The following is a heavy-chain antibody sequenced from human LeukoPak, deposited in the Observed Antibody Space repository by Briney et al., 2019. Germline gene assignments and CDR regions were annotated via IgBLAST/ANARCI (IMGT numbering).Heavy chain of an antibody. V-gene: IGHV4-38-2*02. J-gene: IGHJ4*02. CDR1: GYSISSGYY. Sequence: PSETLSLTCTVSGYSISSGYYWGWIRQPPGKGLEWIGSIYHSGSTYYNPSLKSRVTISVDTSKNQFSLKLSSVTAADTAVYYCARLKGYSSGWYPSYYFGYWGQGTLVTVSS. CDR3: ARLKGYSSGWYPSYYFGY. D-gene: IGHD6-19*01. CDR2: IYHSGST.